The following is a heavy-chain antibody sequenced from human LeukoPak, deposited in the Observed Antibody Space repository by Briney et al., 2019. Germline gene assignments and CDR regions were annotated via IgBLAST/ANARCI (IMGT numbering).Heavy chain of an antibody. V-gene: IGHV3-15*01. D-gene: IGHD6-13*01. CDR2: IKSKTDGGTT. Sequence: PGGSLRLSCAASGFSFSNAWMTWVRQAPGKGLEWVGRIKSKTDGGTTDYAAPVKGRFTISRDDSKNTLYLQMNSLKTEDTAVYYCTTDSAAGPRDYWGQGTLVTVSS. J-gene: IGHJ4*02. CDR1: GFSFSNAW. CDR3: TTDSAAGPRDY.